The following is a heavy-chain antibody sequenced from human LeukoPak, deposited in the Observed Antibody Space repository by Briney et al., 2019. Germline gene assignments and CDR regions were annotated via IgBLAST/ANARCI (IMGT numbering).Heavy chain of an antibody. V-gene: IGHV4-59*01. CDR2: IYYSGST. CDR1: GGSLSSYY. J-gene: IGHJ6*02. CDR3: ARAEGLWFGEPTWPYGMDV. Sequence: SETLSLTCTVSGGSLSSYYWRWIRQPPGKALEWIGYIYYSGSTNYHPPLKGRVTISVDTSKNQFSLKLSSVTAADTAVYYCARAEGLWFGEPTWPYGMDVWGQGTTVTVSS. D-gene: IGHD3-10*01.